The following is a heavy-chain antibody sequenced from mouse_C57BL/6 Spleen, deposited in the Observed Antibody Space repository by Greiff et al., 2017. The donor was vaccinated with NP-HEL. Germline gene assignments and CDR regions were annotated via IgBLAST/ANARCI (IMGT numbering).Heavy chain of an antibody. J-gene: IGHJ2*01. V-gene: IGHV3-6*01. CDR3: ARGDPYYFDY. CDR2: ISYDGSN. Sequence: VQLKESGPGLVKPSQSLSLTCSVTGYSITSGYYWNWIRQFPGNKLEWMGYISYDGSNNYNPSLKNRISITRDTSKNQFFLKLNSVTTEDTATYYCARGDPYYFDYWGQGTTLPVSS. CDR1: GYSITSGYY.